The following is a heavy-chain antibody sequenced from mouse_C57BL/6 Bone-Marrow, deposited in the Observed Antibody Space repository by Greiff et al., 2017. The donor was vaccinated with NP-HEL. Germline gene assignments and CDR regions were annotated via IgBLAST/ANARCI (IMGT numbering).Heavy chain of an antibody. V-gene: IGHV1-69*01. Sequence: QVQLQQPGAELVMPGASVKLSCKASGYTFTSYWMHWVKQRPGQGLEWIGEIDPSDSYTNYNQKLKGKSTLTVDKSSSTAYMQLSSLTSEDSAVYYCARDRGGAMDYWGQGTSVTVSS. CDR2: IDPSDSYT. J-gene: IGHJ4*01. CDR3: ARDRGGAMDY. CDR1: GYTFTSYW.